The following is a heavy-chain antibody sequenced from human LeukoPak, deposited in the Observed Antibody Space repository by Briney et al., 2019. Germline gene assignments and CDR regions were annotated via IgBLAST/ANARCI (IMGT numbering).Heavy chain of an antibody. CDR3: ARDRYHAFDI. J-gene: IGHJ3*02. CDR2: IYYSGST. V-gene: IGHV4-59*01. CDR1: GGSISSYY. Sequence: SETLSLTCPVSGGSISSYYWSWIRQPPGKGLEWIGYIYYSGSTNYNPSLKSRVTISVDTSKNQFSLKLSSVTAADTAVYYCARDRYHAFDIWGQGTMVTVPS. D-gene: IGHD3-16*02.